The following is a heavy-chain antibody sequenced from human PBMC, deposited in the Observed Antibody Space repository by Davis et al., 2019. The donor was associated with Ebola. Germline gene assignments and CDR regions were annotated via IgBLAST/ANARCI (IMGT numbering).Heavy chain of an antibody. J-gene: IGHJ4*02. D-gene: IGHD1-1*01. CDR1: GYTFTSYG. CDR3: ARAQFPTTSDH. V-gene: IGHV1-18*04. CDR2: INPHNGNT. Sequence: ASVKVSCKASGYTFTSYGITWVRQPPGQGLEWMGWINPHNGNTNYAQNVQGRVTMTTDTATTTAYMEVGSLRSDDTAVYYCARAQFPTTSDHWGQGTLVTVSS.